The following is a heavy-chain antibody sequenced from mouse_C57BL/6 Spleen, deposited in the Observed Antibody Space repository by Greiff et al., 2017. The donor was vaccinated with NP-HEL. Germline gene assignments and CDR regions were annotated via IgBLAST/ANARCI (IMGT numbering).Heavy chain of an antibody. J-gene: IGHJ4*01. Sequence: QVQLKESGAELVRPGASVTLSCKASGYTFTDYEMHWVKQTPVHGLEWIGAIDPETGGTAYNQKFKGKAILTADKSSSTAYMELRSLTSEDSAVYYCTRLGSYYYAMDYWGQGTSVTVSS. CDR1: GYTFTDYE. V-gene: IGHV1-15*01. CDR2: IDPETGGT. CDR3: TRLGSYYYAMDY.